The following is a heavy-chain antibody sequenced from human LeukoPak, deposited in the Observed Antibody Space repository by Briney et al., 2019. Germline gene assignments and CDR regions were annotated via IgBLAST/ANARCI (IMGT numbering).Heavy chain of an antibody. V-gene: IGHV4-59*12. J-gene: IGHJ4*02. CDR3: ARGGYSPWYFDY. D-gene: IGHD5-18*01. CDR2: IYYSGST. Sequence: SETLSLTCTVSGGSISSYYWSWIRQPPGKGLEWIGYIYYSGSTYYNPSLKSRVTISVDTSKNQFSLKLSSVTAADTAVYYCARGGYSPWYFDYWGQGTLVTVSS. CDR1: GGSISSYY.